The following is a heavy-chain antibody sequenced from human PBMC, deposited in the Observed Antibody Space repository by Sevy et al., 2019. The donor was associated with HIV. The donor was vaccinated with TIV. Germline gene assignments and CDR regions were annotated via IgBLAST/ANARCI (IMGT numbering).Heavy chain of an antibody. D-gene: IGHD6-13*01. Sequence: GGSLRLSCAASGFTFSGSAMHWVRQASGKGLEWVGRIRSKANSYATAYAASVKGRFTISRDDSKNTAYLQMNSLKTEDTAVDYCTRHLRDPAAADYYYYMDVWGKGTTVTVSS. CDR1: GFTFSGSA. CDR3: TRHLRDPAAADYYYYMDV. V-gene: IGHV3-73*01. J-gene: IGHJ6*03. CDR2: IRSKANSYAT.